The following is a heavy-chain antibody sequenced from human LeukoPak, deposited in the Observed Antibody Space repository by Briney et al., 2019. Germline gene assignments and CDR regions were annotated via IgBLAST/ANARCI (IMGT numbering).Heavy chain of an antibody. CDR3: ARDLTTRDYYDSPFDY. D-gene: IGHD3-22*01. CDR2: IWYDGSNK. V-gene: IGHV3-33*01. CDR1: GFTFSSYG. J-gene: IGHJ4*02. Sequence: PGRSLRLSCAASGFTFSSYGMHWVRQAPGKGLEWVAVIWYDGSNKYYADSVKGRFTISRDNSKNTLYLQMNSLRAEDTAVYYCARDLTTRDYYDSPFDYWGQGTLVTVSS.